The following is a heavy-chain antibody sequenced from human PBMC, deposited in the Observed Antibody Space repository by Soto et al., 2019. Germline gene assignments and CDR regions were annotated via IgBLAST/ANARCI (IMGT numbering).Heavy chain of an antibody. CDR3: AKGWSGSRQGSAP. CDR2: IYYSGST. V-gene: IGHV4-31*03. J-gene: IGHJ5*02. CDR1: GGSISSGDYY. Sequence: PSETLSLTCTVSGGSISSGDYYWSWIRQHPGKGLEWIGYIYYSGSTYYNPSLKSRVTISVDTSKNQFSLKLSSVTAADTAVYYGAKGWSGSRQGSAPWGKGTLVPVSP. D-gene: IGHD3-3*01.